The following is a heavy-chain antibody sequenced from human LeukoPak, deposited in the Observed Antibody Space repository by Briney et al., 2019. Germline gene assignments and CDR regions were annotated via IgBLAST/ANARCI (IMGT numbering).Heavy chain of an antibody. CDR1: GFIFSTYG. V-gene: IGHV3-23*01. CDR3: SKAMRGSVT. Sequence: GGSLTLSCEASGFIFSTYGMSWVRQAPGKGFEWVSSITGIGLHTYYADSVKGRFTISRGNSKNTVYLQMKSLQAADTAVYYCSKAMRGSVTWGQGTLVTVSS. CDR2: ITGIGLHT. D-gene: IGHD3-10*01. J-gene: IGHJ5*02.